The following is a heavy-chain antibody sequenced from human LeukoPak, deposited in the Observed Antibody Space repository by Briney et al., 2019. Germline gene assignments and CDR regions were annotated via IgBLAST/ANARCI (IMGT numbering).Heavy chain of an antibody. D-gene: IGHD3-10*01. CDR3: TSLFSASGTFDS. J-gene: IGHJ4*02. Sequence: RPSETLSLTCTVHGASLSDYYWTWIRQSPEKGLECVGAIDHRGSASYNPSLESRVTISLDTSKNQSSLNLASVTAADTAVYYCTSLFSASGTFDSWGQGTLVAVSS. V-gene: IGHV4-34*01. CDR2: IDHRGSA. CDR1: GASLSDYY.